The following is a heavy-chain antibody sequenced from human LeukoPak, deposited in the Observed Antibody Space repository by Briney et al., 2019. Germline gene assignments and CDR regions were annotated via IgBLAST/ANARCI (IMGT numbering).Heavy chain of an antibody. CDR2: ISHSGTT. Sequence: PSETLSLTCTVSGGSFSSYIYPWGRLRQPPGKGLEWIGSISHSGTTYYNPSLKSRVTISIDTSKSQFSLKLNSVTAADTAMCYCASEVGNSYYYYYMDVWGRGTTVTVSS. V-gene: IGHV4-39*07. CDR1: GGSFSSYIYP. J-gene: IGHJ6*03. D-gene: IGHD1-14*01. CDR3: ASEVGNSYYYYYMDV.